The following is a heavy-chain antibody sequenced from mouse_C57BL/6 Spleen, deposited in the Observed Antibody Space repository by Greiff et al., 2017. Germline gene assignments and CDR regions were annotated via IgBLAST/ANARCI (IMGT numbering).Heavy chain of an antibody. V-gene: IGHV5-17*01. Sequence: EVKLVESGGGLVKPGGSLKLSCAASGFTFSDYGIHWVRQAPEKGLEWVAYISSGSSTIYYADTVKGRFTISRDNAKNTLFLQMTSLRSEDTAMYYCARLYAMDYWGQGTSVTVSS. CDR3: ARLYAMDY. J-gene: IGHJ4*01. CDR1: GFTFSDYG. CDR2: ISSGSSTI.